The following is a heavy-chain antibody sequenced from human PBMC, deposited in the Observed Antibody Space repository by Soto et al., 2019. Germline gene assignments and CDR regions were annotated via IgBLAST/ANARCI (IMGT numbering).Heavy chain of an antibody. CDR2: IYYSGST. J-gene: IGHJ4*02. Sequence: PSETLSLTCTVSGGSISSYYWTWIRQPPGKGLEWIGYIYYSGSTNYNPSLKSRVTISVATSKTQFSLKLSSVTAADTAVYYCVRHERVGPAPYYTDYCGTGPLVT. V-gene: IGHV4-59*08. D-gene: IGHD2-2*01. CDR3: VRHERVGPAPYYTDY. CDR1: GGSISSYY.